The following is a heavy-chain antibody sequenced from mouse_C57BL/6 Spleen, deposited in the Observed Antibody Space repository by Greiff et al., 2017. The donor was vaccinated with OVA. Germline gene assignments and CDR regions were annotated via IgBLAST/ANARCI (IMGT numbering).Heavy chain of an antibody. CDR3: ASSMITKGYYAMDY. CDR1: GFSLTSYG. J-gene: IGHJ4*01. Sequence: VMLVESGPGLVAPSQSLSITCTVSGFSLTSYGVDWVRQPPGKGLEWLGVIWGGGSTKYNSALMSRLSISKDNSKSQVVLKMNSLQTDDTAMYYCASSMITKGYYAMDYWGQGTSVTVSS. D-gene: IGHD2-4*01. CDR2: IWGGGST. V-gene: IGHV2-9*01.